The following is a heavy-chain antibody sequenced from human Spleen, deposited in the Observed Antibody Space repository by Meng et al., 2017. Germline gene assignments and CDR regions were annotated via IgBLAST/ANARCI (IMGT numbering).Heavy chain of an antibody. Sequence: GGSLRLSCAASGFTFSSYGMHWVRQAPGKGLEWVAVIWYDGSNKDYADSVKGRFTISRDNSKNTLYLQMNSLRAEDTAVYYCARDPARGSPAAIFGRYTWFDPWGQGTLVTVSS. D-gene: IGHD2-2*01. V-gene: IGHV3-33*01. CDR1: GFTFSSYG. CDR2: IWYDGSNK. J-gene: IGHJ5*02. CDR3: ARDPARGSPAAIFGRYTWFDP.